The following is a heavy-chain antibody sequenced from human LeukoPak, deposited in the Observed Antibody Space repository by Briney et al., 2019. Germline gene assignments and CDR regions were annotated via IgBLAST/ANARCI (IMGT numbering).Heavy chain of an antibody. V-gene: IGHV4-34*01. Sequence: SETLSLTCAVYGGSFSGYYWSWIRQPPGKGLEWIGEINHSGSTNYNPSHKSRVTISVDTSKNQFSLKLSSVTAADTAVYYCARGTMMVGPWGQGTLVTVSS. CDR2: INHSGST. J-gene: IGHJ5*02. CDR1: GGSFSGYY. CDR3: ARGTMMVGP. D-gene: IGHD3-22*01.